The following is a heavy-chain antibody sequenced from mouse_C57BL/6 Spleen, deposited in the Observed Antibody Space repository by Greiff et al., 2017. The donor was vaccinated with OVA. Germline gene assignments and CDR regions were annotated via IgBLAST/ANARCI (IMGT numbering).Heavy chain of an antibody. CDR2: ISSGGSYT. CDR3: AVVATDYFDY. V-gene: IGHV5-6*01. J-gene: IGHJ2*01. D-gene: IGHD1-1*01. Sequence: VQLKESGGDLVKPGGSLKLSCAASGFTFSSYGMSWVRQTPDKRLEWVATISSGGSYTYYPDSVKGRFTISRDNAKNTLYLQMSSLKSEDTAMYYCAVVATDYFDYWGQGTTLTVSS. CDR1: GFTFSSYG.